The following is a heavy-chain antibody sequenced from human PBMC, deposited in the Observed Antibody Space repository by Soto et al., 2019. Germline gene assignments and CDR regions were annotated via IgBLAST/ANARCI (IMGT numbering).Heavy chain of an antibody. J-gene: IGHJ4*02. CDR2: IYSGGST. CDR3: ARDGGSYGHGPLGY. V-gene: IGHV3-66*01. CDR1: GFTVSSNY. Sequence: GGSLRLSCAASGFTVSSNYMTWVRQVPGKGLEWVSVIYSGGSTYYADSVKGRFTISRDNSKNTLYLQMNSLRAEDTAVYYCARDGGSYGHGPLGYWGQGTQVTVSS. D-gene: IGHD4-17*01.